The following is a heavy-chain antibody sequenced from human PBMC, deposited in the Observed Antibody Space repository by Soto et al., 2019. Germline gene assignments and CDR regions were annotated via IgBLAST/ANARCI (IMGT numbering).Heavy chain of an antibody. D-gene: IGHD6-19*01. Sequence: EVQLVESGGGLVKPGGSLRLSCAASGFTFSSYSMNWVRQAPGKGLEWVSSISSSSTYIYYADSVKGRFTISRDNAKNSLSLQMNSLRAEDTAVYYCARGDNNGWFYFQHWGQGTLVTVSS. CDR2: ISSSSTYI. CDR3: ARGDNNGWFYFQH. V-gene: IGHV3-21*01. J-gene: IGHJ1*01. CDR1: GFTFSSYS.